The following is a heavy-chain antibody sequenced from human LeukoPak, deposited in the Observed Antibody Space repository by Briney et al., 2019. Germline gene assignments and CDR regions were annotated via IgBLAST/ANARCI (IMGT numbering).Heavy chain of an antibody. CDR2: ISAYNGNT. Sequence: ASVKVSCKASGYTFTSYGISWVRQAPGQGLEWMGWISAYNGNTNYAQKLLGRVTMTTDTSTSTAYMELRSLRSDDTAVYYCARERVYDFWSGYYPGLGMDVWGQGTTVTVSS. CDR1: GYTFTSYG. D-gene: IGHD3-3*01. CDR3: ARERVYDFWSGYYPGLGMDV. J-gene: IGHJ6*02. V-gene: IGHV1-18*01.